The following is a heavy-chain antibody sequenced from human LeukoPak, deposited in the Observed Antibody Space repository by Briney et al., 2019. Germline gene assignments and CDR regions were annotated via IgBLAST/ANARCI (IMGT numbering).Heavy chain of an antibody. D-gene: IGHD2-2*01. Sequence: ASVKVSCKASGYTFTSYYMHWVRQAPGQRLEWMGWINAGNGNTKYSQKFQGRVTITRDTSASTAYMELSSLRSEDTAVYYCASSLLYCSSTSCYSRLYYGMDVWGQGTTVTVSS. J-gene: IGHJ6*02. CDR3: ASSLLYCSSTSCYSRLYYGMDV. CDR2: INAGNGNT. CDR1: GYTFTSYY. V-gene: IGHV1-3*01.